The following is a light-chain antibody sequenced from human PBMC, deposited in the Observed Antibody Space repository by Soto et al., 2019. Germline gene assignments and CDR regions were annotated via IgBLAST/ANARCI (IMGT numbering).Light chain of an antibody. CDR2: GAS. Sequence: EIATLSYRATQSVDSYLVWYQQKPGQAPRLLIFGASGRATGIPARFSGSGSGTDFTLTINSLEAEDFAVYYCQQRSKWPITFGQGTRLEIK. V-gene: IGKV3-11*01. J-gene: IGKJ5*01. CDR3: QQRSKWPIT. CDR1: QSVDSY.